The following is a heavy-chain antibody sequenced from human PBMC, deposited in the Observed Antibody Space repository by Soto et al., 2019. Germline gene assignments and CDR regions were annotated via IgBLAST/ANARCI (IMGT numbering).Heavy chain of an antibody. CDR3: ARMRIPGIASRGWFDP. CDR2: TYYRSKWYN. V-gene: IGHV6-1*01. D-gene: IGHD6-13*01. J-gene: IGHJ5*02. Sequence: SQTLSLTCAISGDSVSSNSAAWNWIRQSPSRGLEWLGRTYYRSKWYNDYAVSVKSRITINPDTSKNQLSLQLNSVTPEDTAVYYCARMRIPGIASRGWFDPWGQGTLVTVS. CDR1: GDSVSSNSAA.